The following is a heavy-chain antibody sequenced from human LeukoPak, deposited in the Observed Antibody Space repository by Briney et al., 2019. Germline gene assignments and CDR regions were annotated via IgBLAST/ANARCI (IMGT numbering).Heavy chain of an antibody. V-gene: IGHV3-21*01. CDR3: AREGVVVPAAPLDY. CDR2: ISSSSSYI. D-gene: IGHD2-2*01. CDR1: GFTFSGYS. J-gene: IGHJ4*02. Sequence: GGSLRLSCAASGFTFSGYSMNWVRQAPGKGLEWVSSISSSSSYIYYADSVKGRFTISRDNAKNSLYLQMNSLRAEDTAVYYCAREGVVVPAAPLDYWGQGTLVTVSS.